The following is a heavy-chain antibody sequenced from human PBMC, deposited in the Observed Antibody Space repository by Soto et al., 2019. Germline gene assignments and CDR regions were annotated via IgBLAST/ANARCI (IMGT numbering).Heavy chain of an antibody. Sequence: QVQLVQSGAEVKKPGASVKVSCKASGYTFTSYAMHWVRQAPGQRLEWMGWINAGNGNTKYSQKFQGRVTITRDTAASTAYMELSSLRSEGTAVYYCARGDFLTYDDYWGQGTLVTVSS. CDR2: INAGNGNT. CDR3: ARGDFLTYDDY. J-gene: IGHJ4*02. CDR1: GYTFTSYA. D-gene: IGHD3-16*01. V-gene: IGHV1-3*01.